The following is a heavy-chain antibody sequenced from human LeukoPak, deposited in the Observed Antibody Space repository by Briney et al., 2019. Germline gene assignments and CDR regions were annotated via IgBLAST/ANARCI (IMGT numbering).Heavy chain of an antibody. Sequence: SETLSLTCGVSSEFFSGYYWGWIRQPPGKGLEWIGDINDSGTTKYNPSLKSRVTISVDTSKNQFSLKLSSVTAADTAVYYCASRRRDDAYAIYYYHYMDVWGKGTTVTVSS. CDR3: ASRRRDDAYAIYYYHYMDV. CDR1: SEFFSGYY. D-gene: IGHD2-8*01. V-gene: IGHV4-34*01. CDR2: INDSGTT. J-gene: IGHJ6*03.